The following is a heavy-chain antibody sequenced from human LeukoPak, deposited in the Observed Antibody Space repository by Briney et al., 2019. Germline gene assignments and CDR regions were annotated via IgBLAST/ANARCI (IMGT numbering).Heavy chain of an antibody. CDR1: GFTFSSYI. J-gene: IGHJ5*02. Sequence: GGSLRLSCAASGFTFSSYIMNWVRQAPGKGLEWVSSISSSSSYIYYADSVKGRFTISRDNAKNSLYLQMNSLRAEDTAVYYCARSYCSGGSCYSTGFDPWGQGTLVTVSS. D-gene: IGHD2-15*01. V-gene: IGHV3-21*01. CDR2: ISSSSSYI. CDR3: ARSYCSGGSCYSTGFDP.